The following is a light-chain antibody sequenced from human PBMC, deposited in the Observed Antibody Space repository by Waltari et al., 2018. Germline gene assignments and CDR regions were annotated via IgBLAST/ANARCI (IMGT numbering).Light chain of an antibody. J-gene: IGLJ3*02. V-gene: IGLV3-1*01. Sequence: SYELTQPPSVSVSPGQTASITCSGDILGNQYSSWYQQKPGQSPLLVIYQDTKRPSELPERFSGSKSANAATLTITGTQAMDEADYYCQALGTGAWVFGGGTKLTVL. CDR3: QALGTGAWV. CDR2: QDT. CDR1: ILGNQY.